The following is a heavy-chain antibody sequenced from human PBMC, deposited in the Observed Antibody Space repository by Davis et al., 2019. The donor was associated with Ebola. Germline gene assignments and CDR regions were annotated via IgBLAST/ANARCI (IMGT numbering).Heavy chain of an antibody. CDR3: AKPTIYWNYFPIDY. V-gene: IGHV3-23*01. D-gene: IGHD1-7*01. CDR2: ISGSGGST. CDR1: GFTFSSHA. Sequence: GESLKISCAASGFTFSSHAMSWVRQAPGKGLEWVSVISGSGGSTYYADSVKGRFTISRDNSKNTLYLQMNSLRAEDTAVYYCAKPTIYWNYFPIDYWGQGTLVTVSS. J-gene: IGHJ4*02.